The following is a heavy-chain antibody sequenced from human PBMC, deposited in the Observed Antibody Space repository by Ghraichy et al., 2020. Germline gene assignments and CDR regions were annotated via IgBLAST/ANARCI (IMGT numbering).Heavy chain of an antibody. CDR2: ISGSGGST. CDR3: AKTIYSGWYAFDI. J-gene: IGHJ3*02. Sequence: GGSLRLSCAASGFTFSSYSMSWVRQAPGKGLEWVSAISGSGGSTYYADSVKGRFTISRDNSKNTLYLQMNSLRAEDTAVYYCAKTIYSGWYAFDIWGQGTMVTVSS. D-gene: IGHD6-19*01. V-gene: IGHV3-23*01. CDR1: GFTFSSYS.